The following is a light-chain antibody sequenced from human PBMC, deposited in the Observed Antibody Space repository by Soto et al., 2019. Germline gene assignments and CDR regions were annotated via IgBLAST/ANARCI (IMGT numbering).Light chain of an antibody. V-gene: IGLV2-23*01. CDR2: EGS. CDR3: CSYAGSTNFVL. J-gene: IGLJ3*02. Sequence: QSALTQPASVSGSPGQSIIISCTGASSDGGTYSLVSWYQQHPGKAPKLMIYEGSRRPSGVSNRFSGSTSDNTASLTISGLQAEDEADYYCCSYAGSTNFVLFGGGTKLTVL. CDR1: SSDGGTYSL.